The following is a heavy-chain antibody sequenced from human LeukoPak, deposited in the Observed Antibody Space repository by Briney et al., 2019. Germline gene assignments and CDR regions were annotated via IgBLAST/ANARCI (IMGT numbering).Heavy chain of an antibody. Sequence: PGGSLRLSCAASGFTFSSYAMSWVRQAPGKGLEWVSAISGSGGGTYYADSVKGRFTISRDNSKNTLYLQMNSLRAEDTAVYYCATQYDFWSGYPDYWGQGTLVTVSS. J-gene: IGHJ4*02. D-gene: IGHD3-3*01. CDR3: ATQYDFWSGYPDY. V-gene: IGHV3-23*01. CDR1: GFTFSSYA. CDR2: ISGSGGGT.